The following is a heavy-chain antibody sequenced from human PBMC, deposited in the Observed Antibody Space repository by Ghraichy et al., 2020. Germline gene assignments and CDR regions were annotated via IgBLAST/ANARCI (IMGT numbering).Heavy chain of an antibody. CDR2: IYSGGST. J-gene: IGHJ6*02. D-gene: IGHD3-16*01. CDR3: ARSYVNYYYGMDV. CDR1: GFTVSSNY. Sequence: GGSLRLSCAASGFTVSSNYMSWVRQAPGKGLEWVSVIYSGGSTYYADSVKGRFTISRDNSKNTLYLQMNSLRAEDTAVYYCARSYVNYYYGMDVWGQGTTVTVSS. V-gene: IGHV3-66*01.